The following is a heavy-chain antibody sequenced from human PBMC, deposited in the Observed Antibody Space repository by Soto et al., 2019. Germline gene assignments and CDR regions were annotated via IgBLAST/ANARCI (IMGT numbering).Heavy chain of an antibody. D-gene: IGHD2-2*01. V-gene: IGHV4-38-2*01. CDR1: GYSISSGYY. CDR3: ATTPLRDVYQLLFDS. Sequence: SETLSLTCAVSGYSISSGYYWGCIRQPPGKGLEWIGSFYYGGSTYYNPSLKSRVTISVDSSKNQFSLKLSSVTAADTAIYYCATTPLRDVYQLLFDSWGQGTLVTVSS. J-gene: IGHJ4*02. CDR2: FYYGGST.